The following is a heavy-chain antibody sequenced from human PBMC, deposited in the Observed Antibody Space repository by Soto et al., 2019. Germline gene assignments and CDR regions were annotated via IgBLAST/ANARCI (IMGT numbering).Heavy chain of an antibody. J-gene: IGHJ5*02. D-gene: IGHD6-19*01. Sequence: PSETLSLTCTVSGDSISSHYWSWIRQPPGQGLEWIGHIYHSGGTRYNPSLRSRVTISVDTSKNQFSLKLRSVTAAATAVYYCAKNVAVAGVCLEHWGQGILVTVSS. CDR2: IYHSGGT. CDR1: GDSISSHY. V-gene: IGHV4-59*11. CDR3: AKNVAVAGVCLEH.